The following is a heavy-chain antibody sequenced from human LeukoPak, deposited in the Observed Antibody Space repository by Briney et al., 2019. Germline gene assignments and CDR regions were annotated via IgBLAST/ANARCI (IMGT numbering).Heavy chain of an antibody. V-gene: IGHV4-59*01. Sequence: SETLSLTCTVSGGSISSYYWSWIRQPPGKGLEWIGYIYYSGSTNYNPPLKSRVTISVDTSKNQFSLKLSSVTAADTAVYYCARAVVTYYYYYMDVWGKGTTVTISS. D-gene: IGHD4-23*01. J-gene: IGHJ6*03. CDR1: GGSISSYY. CDR2: IYYSGST. CDR3: ARAVVTYYYYYMDV.